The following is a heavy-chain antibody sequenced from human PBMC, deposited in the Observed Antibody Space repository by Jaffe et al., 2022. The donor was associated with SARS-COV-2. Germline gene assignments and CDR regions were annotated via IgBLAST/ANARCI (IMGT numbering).Heavy chain of an antibody. Sequence: QVQLLQSGPEVKKPGSSVKVSCKASGGSFRNQAFSWLRQAPGQGLEWMGGLMSIFNTPNRAQKFRDRITFTADESTTTTYMELRNLRSEDTAVYFCARSARDNGWYGPGHYMDVWGQGTTVTVSS. J-gene: IGHJ6*02. CDR1: GGSFRNQA. D-gene: IGHD6-19*01. CDR2: LMSIFNTP. CDR3: ARSARDNGWYGPGHYMDV. V-gene: IGHV1-69*12.